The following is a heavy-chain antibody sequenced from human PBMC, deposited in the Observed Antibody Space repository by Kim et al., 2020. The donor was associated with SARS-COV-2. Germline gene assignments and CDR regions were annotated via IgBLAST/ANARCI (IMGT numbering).Heavy chain of an antibody. V-gene: IGHV3-23*01. CDR3: AKTPRFYSSGWYSVPSTIDY. CDR1: GFTFSSYA. Sequence: GGSLRLSCAASGFTFSSYAMSWVRQAPGKGLEWVSAISGSGGSTYYADSVKGRFTISRDNSKNTLYLQMNSLRAEDTAVYYCAKTPRFYSSGWYSVPSTIDYWGQGTLVTVSS. CDR2: ISGSGGST. J-gene: IGHJ4*02. D-gene: IGHD6-19*01.